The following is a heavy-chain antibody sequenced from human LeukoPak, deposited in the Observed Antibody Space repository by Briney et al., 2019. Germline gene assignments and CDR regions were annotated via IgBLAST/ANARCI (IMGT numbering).Heavy chain of an antibody. CDR2: ISSSSSYI. D-gene: IGHD3-22*01. J-gene: IGHJ6*02. CDR3: ARERTYYYDSSGYYYPYYYYYGMDV. V-gene: IGHV3-21*01. CDR1: GFTFSSYS. Sequence: GGSLRLSCAASGFTFSSYSMNWARQAPGKGLEWVSSISSSSSYIYYAASVKGRFTITRDNAKNSLYLQMISLRAANTAVYYCARERTYYYDSSGYYYPYYYYYGMDVWGQGTTVTVSS.